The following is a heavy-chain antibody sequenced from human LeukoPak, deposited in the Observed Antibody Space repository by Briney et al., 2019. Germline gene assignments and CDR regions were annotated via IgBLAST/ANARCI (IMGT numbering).Heavy chain of an antibody. CDR2: IWYDGSNK. CDR1: GFTFSSYG. J-gene: IGHJ4*02. D-gene: IGHD5-24*01. V-gene: IGHV3-33*01. Sequence: QPGRSLRLSCAASGFTFSSYGMHWVRQAPGKGLEWVAVIWYDGSNKYYADSVKGRFTISRGNSKNTLYLQMNSLRAEDTAVYYCARDREMATGINYYFDYWGQGTLVTVSS. CDR3: ARDREMATGINYYFDY.